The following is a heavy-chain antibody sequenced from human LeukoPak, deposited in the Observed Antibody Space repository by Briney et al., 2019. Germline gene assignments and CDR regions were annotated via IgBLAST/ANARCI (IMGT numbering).Heavy chain of an antibody. D-gene: IGHD5-18*01. CDR1: GYTLTELS. CDR3: ARVGYSYGYYFDY. CDR2: IIPSGGST. J-gene: IGHJ4*02. Sequence: ASVKDSCKVSGYTLTELSMHWVRQAPGQGLEWMGIIIPSGGSTSYAQKFKGRVTMTRDTSTSTVYMELSSLRSEDTAVYYCARVGYSYGYYFDYWGQGTLVTVSS. V-gene: IGHV1-46*01.